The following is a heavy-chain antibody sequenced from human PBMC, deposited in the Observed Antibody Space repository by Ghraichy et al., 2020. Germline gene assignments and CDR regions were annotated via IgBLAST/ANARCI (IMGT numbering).Heavy chain of an antibody. V-gene: IGHV4-39*01. D-gene: IGHD6-19*01. Sequence: SETLSLTCTVSGGSISSSSYYWGWIRQPPGKGLEWIGSIYYSGSTYYNPSLKSRVTISVDTSKNQFSLKLSSVTAADTAVYYCARLGGAVAVSWFDPWGQGTLVTVSS. CDR1: GGSISSSSYY. CDR3: ARLGGAVAVSWFDP. J-gene: IGHJ5*02. CDR2: IYYSGST.